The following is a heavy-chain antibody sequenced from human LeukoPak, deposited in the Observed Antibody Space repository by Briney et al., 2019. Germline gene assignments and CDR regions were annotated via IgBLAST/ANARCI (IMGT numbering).Heavy chain of an antibody. CDR1: GGSISSGGYY. J-gene: IGHJ4*02. CDR3: ARERAYYGSGKFDY. CDR2: IYYSGST. D-gene: IGHD3-10*01. Sequence: SETLSLTCTVSGGSISSGGYYWSWIRQPPGKGLEWIGYIYYSGSTNYNPSLKSRVTISVDTSKNQFSLKLSSVTAADTAVYYCARERAYYGSGKFDYWGQGTLVTVSS. V-gene: IGHV4-61*08.